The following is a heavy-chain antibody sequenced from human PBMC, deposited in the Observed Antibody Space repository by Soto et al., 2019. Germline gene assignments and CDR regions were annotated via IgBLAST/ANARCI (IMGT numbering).Heavy chain of an antibody. V-gene: IGHV3-11*01. J-gene: IGHJ4*02. CDR3: ARGKKWIQLWSSFDH. Sequence: PGGSLRLSCAASGFTFSDYYMSWIRQAPGKGLEWVSYISSSGSTIYYADSVKGRFTISRDNAKNSLYLQMNSLRAEDTAVYYCARGKKWIQLWSSFDHWGQGTLVTVSS. D-gene: IGHD5-18*01. CDR1: GFTFSDYY. CDR2: ISSSGSTI.